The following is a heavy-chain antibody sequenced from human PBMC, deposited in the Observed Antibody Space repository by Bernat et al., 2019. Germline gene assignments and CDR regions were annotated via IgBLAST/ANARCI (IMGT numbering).Heavy chain of an antibody. J-gene: IGHJ6*02. CDR1: GFTLSTSW. D-gene: IGHD4-11*01. V-gene: IGHV3-74*01. CDR2: ITGDGSST. CDR3: ARDRSYTMDV. Sequence: EVQLVETGGGLVQPGGSLRLSCAASGFTLSTSWMHWVRQAPGKGLVWVSRITGDGSSTIYADSVKGRFTISRDNAKNTLYLQMNNLRAEDTAVYYSARDRSYTMDVWGQGTTVTVSS.